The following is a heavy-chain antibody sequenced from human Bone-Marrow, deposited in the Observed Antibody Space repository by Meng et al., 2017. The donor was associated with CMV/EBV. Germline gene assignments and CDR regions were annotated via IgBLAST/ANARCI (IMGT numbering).Heavy chain of an antibody. Sequence: SVKVSCKASGGTFSSYAISWVRQAPGQGLEWMGGIIPIFGTANYAQKFQGRVTITTDESTSTAYMELSSLRAEDTAVYYCAPEGPSAVLPWGQGTLVTVSS. J-gene: IGHJ5*02. CDR2: IIPIFGTA. D-gene: IGHD6-25*01. CDR1: GGTFSSYA. V-gene: IGHV1-69*05. CDR3: APEGPSAVLP.